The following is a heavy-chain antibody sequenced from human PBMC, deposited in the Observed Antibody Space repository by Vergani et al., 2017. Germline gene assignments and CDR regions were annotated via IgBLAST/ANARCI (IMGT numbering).Heavy chain of an antibody. CDR2: IYYSGST. CDR3: ARGYSYGRIDY. D-gene: IGHD5-18*01. V-gene: IGHV4-59*01. J-gene: IGHJ4*02. Sequence: QVQLQESGPGLVKPSETLSLTCTVSGGSISSYYWSWIRQPPGKGLEWIGYIYYSGSTNYNPSLKSRVTISVDTSKNQFSLKLSSVTAADTAVYYCARGYSYGRIDYWGLGTLVTVSS. CDR1: GGSISSYY.